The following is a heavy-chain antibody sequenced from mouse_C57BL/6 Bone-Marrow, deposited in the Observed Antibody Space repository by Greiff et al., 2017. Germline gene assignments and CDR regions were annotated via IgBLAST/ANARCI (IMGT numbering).Heavy chain of an antibody. CDR1: GYTFTSYW. V-gene: IGHV1-50*01. J-gene: IGHJ3*01. D-gene: IGHD1-1*01. Sequence: VQLQQPGAELVKPGASVKLSCKASGYTFTSYWMQWVKQRPGKGLEWIGEIDPSDSYTNYNQKFKGKATLTVDTSSSTAYMQLSSLTSEDSAVYYCARSPYYYGSSWFAYWGQGTLVTVSA. CDR3: ARSPYYYGSSWFAY. CDR2: IDPSDSYT.